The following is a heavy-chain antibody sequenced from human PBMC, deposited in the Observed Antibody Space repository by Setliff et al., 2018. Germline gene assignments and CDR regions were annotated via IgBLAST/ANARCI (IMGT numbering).Heavy chain of an antibody. CDR2: FHTGGST. D-gene: IGHD3-10*01. V-gene: IGHV4-61*09. J-gene: IGHJ4*02. CDR1: GYSISSGYY. CDR3: AREVRGVIIRTDYFDY. Sequence: PSETLSLTCSVSGYSISSGYYWGWIRQPAGKGLEWIGHFHTGGSTNYNRSLRSRVSISVDTSKNQFSLKLSSVTAADTAVYYCAREVRGVIIRTDYFDYWGQGTLVTVSS.